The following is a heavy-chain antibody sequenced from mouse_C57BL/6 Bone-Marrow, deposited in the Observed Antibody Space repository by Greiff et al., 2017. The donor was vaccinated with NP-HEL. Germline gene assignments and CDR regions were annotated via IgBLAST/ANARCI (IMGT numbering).Heavy chain of an antibody. CDR3: TTGDGY. Sequence: DVKLVESGAELVRPGASVKLSCTASGFNIKDDYMHWVKQRPEQGLEWIGWIDPENGDTEYASKFQGKATITADTSSNTAYLQLSSLTSEDTAVYYCTTGDGYWGQGTTLTVSS. CDR2: IDPENGDT. CDR1: GFNIKDDY. V-gene: IGHV14-4*01. J-gene: IGHJ2*01. D-gene: IGHD2-3*01.